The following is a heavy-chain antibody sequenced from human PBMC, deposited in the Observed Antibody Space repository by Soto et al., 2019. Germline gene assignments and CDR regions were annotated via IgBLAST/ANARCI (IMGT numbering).Heavy chain of an antibody. V-gene: IGHV4-31*03. J-gene: IGHJ6*02. Sequence: QVQLQESGPGLVKPSQTLSLTCTVSGGSISSGGYYWSWIRQHPGKGLEWIGYIYYSGSTYYNPYRRSRVTISVATSKNQFSLKLSSVTAADTAVYYCAGDRYCISTCSYYGMDVWGQGTTVTVSS. CDR1: GGSISSGGYY. CDR2: IYYSGST. D-gene: IGHD2-2*01. CDR3: AGDRYCISTCSYYGMDV.